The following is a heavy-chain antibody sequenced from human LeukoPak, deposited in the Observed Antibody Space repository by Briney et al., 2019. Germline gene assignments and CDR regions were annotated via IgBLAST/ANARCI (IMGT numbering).Heavy chain of an antibody. CDR3: AKDVRGTYAPDY. CDR2: ISVNGGST. CDR1: GFTFSNYA. Sequence: GGSLRLSRAASGFTFSNYAMSWVRQTPGKGLEWVSTISVNGGSTYSADSVKGRFTISRDNSKNTLYLQMNSLRAEDTAIYYCAKDVRGTYAPDYWGQGTLVTVSS. J-gene: IGHJ4*02. V-gene: IGHV3-23*01. D-gene: IGHD2-2*01.